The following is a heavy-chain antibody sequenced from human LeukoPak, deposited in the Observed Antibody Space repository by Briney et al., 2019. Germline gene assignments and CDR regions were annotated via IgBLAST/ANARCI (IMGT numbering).Heavy chain of an antibody. CDR1: GGSISSKSYY. V-gene: IGHV4-61*01. Sequence: SETLSLTCTVSGGSISSKSYYWSWIRQPPGKGLEWIGYIYYSGSTNYNPSLKSRVTISVDTSKNQFSLKLSSVTAADTAVYYCARGSAYIVDYWGQGTLVTVSS. J-gene: IGHJ4*02. CDR2: IYYSGST. D-gene: IGHD3-16*01. CDR3: ARGSAYIVDY.